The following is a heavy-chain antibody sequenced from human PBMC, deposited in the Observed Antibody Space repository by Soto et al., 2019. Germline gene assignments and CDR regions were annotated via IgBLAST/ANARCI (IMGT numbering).Heavy chain of an antibody. J-gene: IGHJ5*01. Sequence: PSETLSLTCSVSGGSISNLDYFWAWIRQPPGQALEYIGYIYKSATTYYNPSFESRVAISVDTSKSQFSLNVTSVTAADTAVYFCARGRYCLTGRCFPNWFDSWGQGALLTVTS. CDR2: IYKSATT. V-gene: IGHV4-30-4*01. CDR3: ARGRYCLTGRCFPNWFDS. CDR1: GGSISNLDYF. D-gene: IGHD7-27*01.